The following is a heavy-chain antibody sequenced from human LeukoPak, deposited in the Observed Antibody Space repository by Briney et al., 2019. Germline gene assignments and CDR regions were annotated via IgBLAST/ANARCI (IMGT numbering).Heavy chain of an antibody. Sequence: SETLSLTCTVSDGSISSSYWSWIRQPPGKGLEWIGSIYYSGSTNYNPSLKSRDTISVDTSKNQFSLKLSSVTAADTAVYYCARDHGDYLKWFDPWGQGTLVTVSS. D-gene: IGHD4-17*01. J-gene: IGHJ5*02. CDR3: ARDHGDYLKWFDP. CDR1: DGSISSSY. V-gene: IGHV4-59*01. CDR2: IYYSGST.